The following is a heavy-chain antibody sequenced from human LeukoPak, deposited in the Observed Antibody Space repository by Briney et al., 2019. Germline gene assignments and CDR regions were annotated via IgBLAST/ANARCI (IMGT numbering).Heavy chain of an antibody. CDR1: DGTFSSYA. J-gene: IGHJ4*02. Sequence: ASVKVSCKASDGTFSSYAISWVRQAPGQGLEWMGWINPNSGGTNYAQKFQGRVTMTRDTSISTAYMELSRLTSDDTAVYFCARRGGYYDYWGQGTQVTVSS. CDR3: ARRGGYYDY. V-gene: IGHV1-2*02. D-gene: IGHD3-22*01. CDR2: INPNSGGT.